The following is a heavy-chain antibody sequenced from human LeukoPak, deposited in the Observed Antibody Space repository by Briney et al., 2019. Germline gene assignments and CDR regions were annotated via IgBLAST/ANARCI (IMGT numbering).Heavy chain of an antibody. CDR2: IWYDGSNK. V-gene: IGHV3-33*08. Sequence: GGSLRLSCAASGFTFRSYSMHWVRQAPGKGLEWVAVIWYDGSNKYYADSVKGRFTISRDNSKNTLYLQMNSLRAEDTAVYYCARAWGCSGGSCYSVHAFDIWGQGTMVTVSS. CDR1: GFTFRSYS. CDR3: ARAWGCSGGSCYSVHAFDI. D-gene: IGHD2-15*01. J-gene: IGHJ3*02.